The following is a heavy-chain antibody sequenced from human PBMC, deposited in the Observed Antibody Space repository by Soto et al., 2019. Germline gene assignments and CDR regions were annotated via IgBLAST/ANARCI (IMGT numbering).Heavy chain of an antibody. CDR1: GATINRGSYY. J-gene: IGHJ4*02. CDR2: IYYSGNA. V-gene: IGHV4-39*01. Sequence: QLQLQESGPGLVKPPETLSLTCSVSGATINRGSYYWGWVGRPPGKGLEWIGSIYYSGNAYYSPSLKNRVTISVDTSKNQFSLKVNSVTSADTAVYYCVRASTLDYWGQGILVTVSS. CDR3: VRASTLDY.